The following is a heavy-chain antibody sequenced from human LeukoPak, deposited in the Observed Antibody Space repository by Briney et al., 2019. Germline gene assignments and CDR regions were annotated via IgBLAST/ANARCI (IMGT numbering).Heavy chain of an antibody. J-gene: IGHJ5*02. CDR2: MNPNSGNT. CDR3: ARALEYDILTGYYTWNWFDP. Sequence: ASVKVSCKASGHTFTSYDINWVRQATGQGLEWMGWMNPNSGNTGYAQKFQGRVTMTRNTSISTAYMELSSLRSEDTAVYYCARALEYDILTGYYTWNWFDPWGQGTLVTVSS. V-gene: IGHV1-8*01. CDR1: GHTFTSYD. D-gene: IGHD3-9*01.